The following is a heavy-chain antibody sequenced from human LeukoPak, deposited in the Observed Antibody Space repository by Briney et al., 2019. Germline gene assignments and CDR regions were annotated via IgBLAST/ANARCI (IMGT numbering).Heavy chain of an antibody. V-gene: IGHV4-34*01. Sequence: KSSETLSLTCAIYGGSFSGYYWSWIRQPPGKGLEWIGEINHSGSTNYNPSLKSRVTISVDTSKDQFSLKLSSVTAADTAVYYCAREKVGASPGYFQHWGQGTLVTVSS. J-gene: IGHJ1*01. CDR2: INHSGST. D-gene: IGHD1-26*01. CDR3: AREKVGASPGYFQH. CDR1: GGSFSGYY.